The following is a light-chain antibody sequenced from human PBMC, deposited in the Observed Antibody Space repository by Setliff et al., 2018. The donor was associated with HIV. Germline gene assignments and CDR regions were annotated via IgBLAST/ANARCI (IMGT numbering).Light chain of an antibody. CDR1: GSAVGGYNY. Sequence: QSALTQPASVSGSPGQSITISCAGTGSAVGGYNYVSWYQQHPGKAPKLMIYDVSNRPSGVSNRFSGSKSGHTASLTISGLQAEDEADYYCSSYTSSTPLYVFGAGTKVTVL. CDR3: SSYTSSTPLYV. J-gene: IGLJ1*01. CDR2: DVS. V-gene: IGLV2-14*03.